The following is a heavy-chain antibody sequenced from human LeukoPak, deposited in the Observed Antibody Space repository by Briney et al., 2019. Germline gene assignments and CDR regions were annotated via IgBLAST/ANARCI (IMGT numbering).Heavy chain of an antibody. CDR2: IYTSGST. Sequence: SETLSLTCTVSGGSISSYYWSWIRQPAGKGLEWIGRIYTSGSTNYNPSLKSRVTMSVDTSKDQFSLKLSSVTAADTAVYYCARGNPYCSSTSCYRSSVLKIYYYMDVWGKGTTVTVSS. CDR3: ARGNPYCSSTSCYRSSVLKIYYYMDV. V-gene: IGHV4-4*07. J-gene: IGHJ6*03. D-gene: IGHD2-2*01. CDR1: GGSISSYY.